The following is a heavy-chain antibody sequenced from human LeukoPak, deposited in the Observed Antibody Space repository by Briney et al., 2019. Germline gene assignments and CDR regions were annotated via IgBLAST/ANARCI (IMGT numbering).Heavy chain of an antibody. J-gene: IGHJ4*02. Sequence: GGSLRLSCAASGFTVSSYAMTWVRQAPGKGLEWVSAIGYSAGDTYYADSVKGRFTISRDNSKNTLYLQMNSLRAEDTAVYYCAREDGSNGSDYWGQGTLVTVSS. CDR2: IGYSAGDT. D-gene: IGHD6-25*01. V-gene: IGHV3-23*01. CDR1: GFTVSSYA. CDR3: AREDGSNGSDY.